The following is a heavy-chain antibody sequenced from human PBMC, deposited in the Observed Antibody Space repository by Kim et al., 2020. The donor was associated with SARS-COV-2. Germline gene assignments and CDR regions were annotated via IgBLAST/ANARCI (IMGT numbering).Heavy chain of an antibody. CDR1: GFTFSSYG. D-gene: IGHD1-20*01. J-gene: IGHJ6*02. V-gene: IGHV3-33*01. CDR3: ARDRGITGRDMDV. CDR2: IWYDGSNK. Sequence: GGSLRLSCAASGFTFSSYGMHWVRQAPGKGLEWVAVIWYDGSNKYYADSVKGRFTISRDNSKNTLYLQMNSLRAEDTAVYYCARDRGITGRDMDVWGQGTTVTVSS.